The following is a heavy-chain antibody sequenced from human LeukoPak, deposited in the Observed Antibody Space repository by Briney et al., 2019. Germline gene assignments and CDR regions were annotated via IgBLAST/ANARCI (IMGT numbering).Heavy chain of an antibody. Sequence: PGGSLRLSCSASGFTFRSYAMLWVRQAPGKGLEYVSAISSSGDSTYYADSLKGRFTISRDNSKNTLYLQRRSLRPEDTAVYYCVKGIRQYAYGTFDYWGQGTLVTVSS. V-gene: IGHV3-64D*09. CDR3: VKGIRQYAYGTFDY. D-gene: IGHD3-10*01. J-gene: IGHJ4*02. CDR2: ISSSGDST. CDR1: GFTFRSYA.